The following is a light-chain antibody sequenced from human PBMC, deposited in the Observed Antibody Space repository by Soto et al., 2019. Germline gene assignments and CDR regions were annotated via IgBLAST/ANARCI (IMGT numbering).Light chain of an antibody. CDR2: GAS. CDR1: QRVSSN. J-gene: IGKJ1*01. Sequence: EIPMTQSPATLSVSPGERATLSCRASQRVSSNLAWYQQQPGQAPRLLICGASTRATGIPARFSGGGSGKEFTLTISSLQSEDFAVYYCQQYNLWWTFGKGTKVDIK. CDR3: QQYNLWWT. V-gene: IGKV3-15*01.